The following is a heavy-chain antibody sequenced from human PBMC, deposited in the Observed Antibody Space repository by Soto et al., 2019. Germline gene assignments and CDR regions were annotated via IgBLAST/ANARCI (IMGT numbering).Heavy chain of an antibody. CDR3: ARVYDFWSGYFDY. J-gene: IGHJ4*02. CDR1: GGSISSGDCY. V-gene: IGHV4-30-4*01. CDR2: IYYSGST. Sequence: SETLSLTCTVSGGSISSGDCYWSWIRQPPGKGLEWIGYIYYSGSTYYNPSLKSRVTISVDTSKNQFSLKLSSVTAADTAVYYCARVYDFWSGYFDYWGQGTLVTVSS. D-gene: IGHD3-3*01.